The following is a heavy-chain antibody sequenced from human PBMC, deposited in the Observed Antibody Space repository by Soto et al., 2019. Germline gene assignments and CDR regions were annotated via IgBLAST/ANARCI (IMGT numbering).Heavy chain of an antibody. CDR1: GFTFSNYA. V-gene: IGHV3-23*01. D-gene: IGHD6-19*01. CDR2: ISGSGDTP. Sequence: EVQLLESGGGLVQPGGSLRLSCAASGFTFSNYAISWVRQAPGKGLEWVSIISGSGDTPYYADSVKGRFTISRDNSRNTLYLQMNSLRAGDSAKYYFAKEGHSGLYYFDYLCPGTLFTV. CDR3: AKEGHSGLYYFDY. J-gene: IGHJ4*02.